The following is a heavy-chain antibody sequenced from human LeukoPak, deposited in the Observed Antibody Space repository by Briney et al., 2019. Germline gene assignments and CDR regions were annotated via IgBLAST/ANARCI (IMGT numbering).Heavy chain of an antibody. D-gene: IGHD3-22*01. J-gene: IGHJ4*02. CDR1: GGSISSYY. CDR2: IYTSGST. Sequence: SETLSLTCTVSGGSISSYYWNWIRQPAGKGLEWVGRIYTSGSTNYNPSLKSRVTISVDTSKNQFSLKLSSVTAADTAVYYCALSPYYYDSSGYYRIFDYWGQGTLVTVSS. CDR3: ALSPYYYDSSGYYRIFDY. V-gene: IGHV4-4*07.